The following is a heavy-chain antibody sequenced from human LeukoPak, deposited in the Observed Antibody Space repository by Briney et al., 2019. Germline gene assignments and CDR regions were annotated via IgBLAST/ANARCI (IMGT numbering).Heavy chain of an antibody. Sequence: SETLSLTCAVYGGSFSGYYWSWIRQPPGKGLEWIGEINHSGSTNYNPSLKSRVTISVDTSKNQFSLKVTSVTAADTAVYYCATVPAVGLGYWGQGTLVTVSS. J-gene: IGHJ4*02. CDR3: ATVPAVGLGY. V-gene: IGHV4-34*01. CDR1: GGSFSGYY. D-gene: IGHD3-16*01. CDR2: INHSGST.